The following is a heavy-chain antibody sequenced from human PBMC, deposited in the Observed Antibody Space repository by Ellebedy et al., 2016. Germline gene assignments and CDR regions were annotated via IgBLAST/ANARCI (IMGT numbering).Heavy chain of an antibody. CDR2: IKQDGSEK. J-gene: IGHJ6*02. CDR3: ARDLPEIWGATMHGMDV. D-gene: IGHD1-26*01. CDR1: GFTFSIYW. Sequence: GESLKISCAASGFTFSIYWMSWVRQAPGKGLECVANIKQDGSEKSYVDSVKGRFTISRDNAKNSLYLQMNSLRAEDTAVYYCARDLPEIWGATMHGMDVWGQGTTVTVSS. V-gene: IGHV3-7*01.